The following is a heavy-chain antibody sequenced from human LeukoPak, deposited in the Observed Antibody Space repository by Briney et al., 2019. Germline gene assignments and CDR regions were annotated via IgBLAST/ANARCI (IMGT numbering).Heavy chain of an antibody. CDR2: IYYSGST. Sequence: SQTLSLTRTVSGGSISSGGYSWSWIRQHPGKGLEWIGNIYYSGSTYYNPSLKSRVTISVDTSKNQFSLKLSSVTAADTALYYCARDNRMVRGVHGFDYWGQGTLVTVSS. V-gene: IGHV4-31*03. CDR3: ARDNRMVRGVHGFDY. J-gene: IGHJ4*02. D-gene: IGHD3-10*01. CDR1: GGSISSGGYS.